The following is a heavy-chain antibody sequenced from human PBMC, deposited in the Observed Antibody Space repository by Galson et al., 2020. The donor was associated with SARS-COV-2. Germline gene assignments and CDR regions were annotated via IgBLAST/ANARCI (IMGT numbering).Heavy chain of an antibody. CDR2: IKQDGSEK. CDR3: ARDLFVGEYGSGSHKIYYYYYYGMDV. V-gene: IGHV3-7*01. Sequence: GGSLRLSCAASGFTFSSYWMSWVRQAPGKGLEWVANIKQDGSEKYYVDSVKGRFTISRDNAKNSLYLQMNSLRAEDTAVYYCARDLFVGEYGSGSHKIYYYYYYGMDVWGQGTTVTVSS. D-gene: IGHD3-10*01. CDR1: GFTFSSYW. J-gene: IGHJ6*02.